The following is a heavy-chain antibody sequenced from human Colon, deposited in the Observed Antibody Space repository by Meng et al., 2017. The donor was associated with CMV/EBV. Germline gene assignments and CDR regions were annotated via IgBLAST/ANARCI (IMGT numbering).Heavy chain of an antibody. CDR1: GFTFSSYA. D-gene: IGHD3-10*01. CDR3: ARDRYYGSGKDYGMDV. J-gene: IGHJ6*02. V-gene: IGHV3-30-3*01. CDR2: ISYDGSNK. Sequence: GGSLRLSCAASGFTFSSYAMHWVRQAPGKGLEWVAVISYDGSNKYYADSVKGRFTISRDNSKNTLYLQMNSLRAEDTAVYYCARDRYYGSGKDYGMDVWGQGTTVTVSS.